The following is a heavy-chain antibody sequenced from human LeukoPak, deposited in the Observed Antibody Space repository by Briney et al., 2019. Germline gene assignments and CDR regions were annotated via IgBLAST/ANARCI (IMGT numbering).Heavy chain of an antibody. CDR2: IYSGGST. D-gene: IGHD6-19*01. Sequence: PGGSLRLSCAASGFTVSSNYMSWVRQAPGKGLEWVSVIYSGGSTYYADSVRGRFTISRHNSRNTVYMQMDSLRAEDTAIYYCAGDRNSDWYSPLDYWGQGSQVTVSP. CDR1: GFTVSSNY. V-gene: IGHV3-53*01. J-gene: IGHJ4*02. CDR3: AGDRNSDWYSPLDY.